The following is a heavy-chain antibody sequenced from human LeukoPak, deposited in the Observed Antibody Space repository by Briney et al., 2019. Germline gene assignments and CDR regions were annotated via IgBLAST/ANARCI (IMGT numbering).Heavy chain of an antibody. D-gene: IGHD3-3*01. Sequence: SETLSLTCTVSGGSISSGDYYWSWIRQPPGKGLEWIGYIYYSGSTYYNPSLKSRVTISVDTSKNQFSLKLSSVTAADTAVYYCARGAQFWSGYYPYYFNYWGQGTLVTVSS. CDR2: IYYSGST. CDR3: ARGAQFWSGYYPYYFNY. V-gene: IGHV4-30-4*08. CDR1: GGSISSGDYY. J-gene: IGHJ4*02.